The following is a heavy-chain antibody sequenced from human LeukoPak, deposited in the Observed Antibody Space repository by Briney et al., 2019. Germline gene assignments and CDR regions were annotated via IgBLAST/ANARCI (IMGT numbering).Heavy chain of an antibody. J-gene: IGHJ3*02. Sequence: ASVKVSCKASGYTFTSYDINWVRQAPGQGLEWMGWISAYNGNTNYAQKLQGRVTMTTDTSTSTAYMELRSLRSDDTAVYYCARDQGIVVVPAAHDAFDIWGQGTMVTVSS. D-gene: IGHD2-2*01. CDR1: GYTFTSYD. CDR3: ARDQGIVVVPAAHDAFDI. CDR2: ISAYNGNT. V-gene: IGHV1-18*01.